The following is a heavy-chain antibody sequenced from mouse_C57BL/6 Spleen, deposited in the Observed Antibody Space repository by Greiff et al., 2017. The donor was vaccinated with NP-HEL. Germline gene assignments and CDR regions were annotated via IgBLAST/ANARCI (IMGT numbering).Heavy chain of an antibody. CDR1: GFSLTSYG. J-gene: IGHJ4*01. CDR2: IWSGGST. D-gene: IGHD3-2*02. V-gene: IGHV2-2*01. CDR3: ARQLRLRNAMDY. Sequence: QVQLKESGPGLVQPSQSLSITCTVSGFSLTSYGVHWVRQSPGKGLEWLGVIWSGGSTDYNAAFISRLSISKDNSKSQVFFKMNSLHADDTAIYYCARQLRLRNAMDYWGQGTSVTVSS.